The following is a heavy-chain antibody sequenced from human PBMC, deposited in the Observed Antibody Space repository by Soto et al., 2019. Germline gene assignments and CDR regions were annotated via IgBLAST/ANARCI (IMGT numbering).Heavy chain of an antibody. CDR2: INPNSVGT. J-gene: IGHJ3*02. CDR3: ARPSNGSSRRKEDFDI. CDR1: GYTFTCYY. D-gene: IGHD6-19*01. V-gene: IGHV1-2*04. Sequence: ASVXVSFKASGYTFTCYYMHFFLQAPGQGLECIGWINPNSVGTNYAQKFKGWVTMNRDTSISTAYMELSRLRSDDTAVYYCARPSNGSSRRKEDFDIWGPGTMV.